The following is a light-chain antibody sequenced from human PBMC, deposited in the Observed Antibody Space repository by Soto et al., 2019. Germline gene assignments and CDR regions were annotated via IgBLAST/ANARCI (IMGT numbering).Light chain of an antibody. CDR1: QGIKNW. V-gene: IGKV1-12*01. Sequence: DIQMTQSPSYFSSSVRERFTITCRASQGIKNWLAWYQQKPGKAPNLLIYTGSSLQSGVPSRFSGSGSGTDFTLTINSLQPEDFATYYCQQAASFPITFGQGTRLEIK. CDR2: TGS. J-gene: IGKJ5*01. CDR3: QQAASFPIT.